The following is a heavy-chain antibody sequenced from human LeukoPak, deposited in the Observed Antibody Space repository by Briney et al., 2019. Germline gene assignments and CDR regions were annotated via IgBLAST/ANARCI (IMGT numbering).Heavy chain of an antibody. CDR3: ARDARRLWFGELRAGYFDY. J-gene: IGHJ4*02. V-gene: IGHV3-23*01. CDR2: ISGSGGST. CDR1: GFTFSSYA. Sequence: SGGSLRLSCAASGFTFSSYAMSWVRQAPGKGLEWVSAISGSGGSTYYADSVKGRFTISRDNSKNTLYLQMNSLRAEDTAVYYCARDARRLWFGELRAGYFDYWGQGTLVTVSS. D-gene: IGHD3-10*01.